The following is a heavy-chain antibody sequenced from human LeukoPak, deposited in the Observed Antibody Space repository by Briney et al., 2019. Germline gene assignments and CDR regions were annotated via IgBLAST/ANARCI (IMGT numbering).Heavy chain of an antibody. CDR3: ARGFRGANWFDP. CDR1: GFILSSYW. Sequence: GGSLRLSCAASGFILSSYWMSWVRQAPGKGLEWVANIKQDGSEKYYVDSVKGRFTISRDNAENSLYLQMNSLRAEDTALYYCARGFRGANWFDPWGQGTLVTVSS. J-gene: IGHJ5*02. CDR2: IKQDGSEK. D-gene: IGHD3-10*01. V-gene: IGHV3-7*05.